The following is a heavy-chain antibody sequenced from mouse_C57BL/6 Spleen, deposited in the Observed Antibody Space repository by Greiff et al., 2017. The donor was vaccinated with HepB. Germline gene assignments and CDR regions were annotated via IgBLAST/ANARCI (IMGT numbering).Heavy chain of an antibody. J-gene: IGHJ3*01. Sequence: VQLKQSGAELVRPGASVKLSCTASGFNIKDDYMHWVKQRPEQGLEWIGWIDPENGDTEYASKFQGKATITADTSSNTADLQLSSLTSEDTAVYYCTTEGYYGRARGFADWGQGTLVTVSA. CDR3: TTEGYYGRARGFAD. CDR1: GFNIKDDY. D-gene: IGHD1-1*01. V-gene: IGHV14-4*01. CDR2: IDPENGDT.